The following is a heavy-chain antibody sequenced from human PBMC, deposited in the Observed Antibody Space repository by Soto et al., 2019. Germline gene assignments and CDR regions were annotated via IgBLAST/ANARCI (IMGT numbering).Heavy chain of an antibody. D-gene: IGHD3-22*01. CDR2: IYHSGGT. V-gene: IGHV4-30-2*01. Sequence: PSETLSLTCAVSGGSISSDAYSWSWIRQPPGKGLEWIGYIYHSGGTYYNPSLKSRVTISVDTSKNQLSLRLSSVTAADTAVYYCARAYYDTSGYRLDPWGQGTRVTVAS. CDR1: GGSISSDAYS. CDR3: ARAYYDTSGYRLDP. J-gene: IGHJ5*02.